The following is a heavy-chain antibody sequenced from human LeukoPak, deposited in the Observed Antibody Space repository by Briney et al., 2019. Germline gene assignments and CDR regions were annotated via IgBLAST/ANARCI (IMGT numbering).Heavy chain of an antibody. CDR2: INHSGST. CDR1: GGSFSGYY. Sequence: SETLSLTCAVYGGSFSGYYWSWIRQPPGKGLEGIGEINHSGSTNYNPSLKSRVTISVDTSKNQFSLKLSSVTAADTAVYYCARGSTVTFRAFDYWGQGTLVTVSS. CDR3: ARGSTVTFRAFDY. V-gene: IGHV4-34*01. J-gene: IGHJ4*02. D-gene: IGHD4-17*01.